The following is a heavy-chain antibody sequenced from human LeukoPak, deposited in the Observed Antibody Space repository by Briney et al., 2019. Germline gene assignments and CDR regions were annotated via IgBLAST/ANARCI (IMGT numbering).Heavy chain of an antibody. Sequence: SETLSLTCAVSGGSISSGGYSWSWIRQPPGKGLEWIGYIYHSGSTYYNPSLKSRVTISVDTSKNQFSLRLSSVTAADTAVYYCARANWIFEYYGMDVWGQGTTVTVSS. CDR2: IYHSGST. J-gene: IGHJ6*02. D-gene: IGHD2-2*03. V-gene: IGHV4-30-2*01. CDR3: ARANWIFEYYGMDV. CDR1: GGSISSGGYS.